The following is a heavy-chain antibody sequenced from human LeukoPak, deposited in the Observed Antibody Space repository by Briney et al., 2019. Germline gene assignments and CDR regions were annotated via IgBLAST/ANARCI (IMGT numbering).Heavy chain of an antibody. CDR3: ARATLTHYCDSSGYWGRRSGKDAFDI. CDR2: IRSSGSTI. J-gene: IGHJ3*02. CDR1: GFTFSSYE. V-gene: IGHV3-48*03. D-gene: IGHD3-22*01. Sequence: PGESLRLSCAASGFTFSSYEMNWVRQAPGKGKERDYYIRSSGSTISYANAVKGRFTSSRDNAKNSLYLQMNSLRDEDRAVYYCARATLTHYCDSSGYWGRRSGKDAFDIWGQGTMVTVSS.